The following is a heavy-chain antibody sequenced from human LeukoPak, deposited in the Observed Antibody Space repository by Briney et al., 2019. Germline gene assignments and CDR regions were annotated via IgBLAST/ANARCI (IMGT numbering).Heavy chain of an antibody. V-gene: IGHV3-74*01. CDR1: GFTFSLSW. D-gene: IGHD1-1*01. CDR2: INYDARSR. J-gene: IGHJ1*01. Sequence: SGGSLRLSFAASGFTFSLSWMHWVRQAPGKGLEWVSSINYDARSRTYADSVKGRLTISRDNAENTLFLQMNSLRVEDSAIYSCVRGAGPGTPFDWGQGILVTVSS. CDR3: VRGAGPGTPFD.